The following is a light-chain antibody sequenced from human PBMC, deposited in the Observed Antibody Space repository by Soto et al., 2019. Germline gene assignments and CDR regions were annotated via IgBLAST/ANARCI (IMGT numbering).Light chain of an antibody. V-gene: IGKV1-8*01. J-gene: IGKJ5*01. CDR2: AAS. Sequence: ALRMTQSPSSFSASTGDRVTITCRASQGISSYLAWYQQKPGKAPKLLIYAASTLQSGVPSRFSRSGSGTDSTLTISCLQSEDFATYYCQQYYSYPPTFGQGTRLEIK. CDR1: QGISSY. CDR3: QQYYSYPPT.